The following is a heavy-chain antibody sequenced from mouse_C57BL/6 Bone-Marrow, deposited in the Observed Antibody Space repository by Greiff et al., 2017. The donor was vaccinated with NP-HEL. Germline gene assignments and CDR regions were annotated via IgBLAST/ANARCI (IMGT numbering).Heavy chain of an antibody. CDR2: INYDGSST. CDR1: GFTFSDYY. CDR3: ARDPLPMDY. V-gene: IGHV5-16*01. Sequence: EVKLMESEGGLVQPGRSMKLSCTASGFTFSDYYMAWVRQVPEKGLEWVANINYDGSSTYYLDSLKSRFIISRDNAKNILYLQMSSLKSEDTATYYCARDPLPMDYWGQGTSVTVSS. J-gene: IGHJ4*01.